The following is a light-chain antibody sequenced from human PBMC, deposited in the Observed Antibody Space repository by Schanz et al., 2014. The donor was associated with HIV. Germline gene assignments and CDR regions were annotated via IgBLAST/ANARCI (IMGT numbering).Light chain of an antibody. J-gene: IGLJ2*01. CDR1: TSNIGKNY. CDR2: DND. Sequence: QSVLTQPPSVSAAPGQRVTISCSGSTSNIGKNYVSWYQQFPGTAPKVLIYDNDKRPSGIPGRFSGSKSGTSATLDITGLQTGDEADYYCATWDRTLSAVVFGGGTKLTVL. V-gene: IGLV1-51*01. CDR3: ATWDRTLSAVV.